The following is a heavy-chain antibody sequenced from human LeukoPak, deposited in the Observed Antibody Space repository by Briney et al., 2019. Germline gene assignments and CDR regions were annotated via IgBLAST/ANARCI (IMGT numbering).Heavy chain of an antibody. J-gene: IGHJ4*02. CDR2: FDPEDGET. V-gene: IGHV1-24*01. D-gene: IGHD3-10*01. CDR3: ATGVREVIIGLLDY. CDR1: GYTLTELS. Sequence: AASVKVSCKVSGYTLTELSMHWVRQAPGKGLEWMGGFDPEDGETIYAQKFQGRVTMTEDTSTDTAYMELSSLRSEDTAVYYCATGVREVIIGLLDYWGQGTLVTVSS.